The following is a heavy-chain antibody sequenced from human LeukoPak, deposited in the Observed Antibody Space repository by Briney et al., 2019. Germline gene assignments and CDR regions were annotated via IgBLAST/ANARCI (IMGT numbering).Heavy chain of an antibody. CDR1: GGSLSSGSYY. Sequence: SQTLSLTCTVSGGSLSSGSYYWSWIRQPAGKGLEWIGRIYTSGSTNYIPSLKSRVTISVDTSKNQFSLKLSSVTAADTAVYYCARDPEKYSSSYYGMDVWGQGTTVTVSS. CDR2: IYTSGST. CDR3: ARDPEKYSSSYYGMDV. V-gene: IGHV4-61*02. D-gene: IGHD6-6*01. J-gene: IGHJ6*02.